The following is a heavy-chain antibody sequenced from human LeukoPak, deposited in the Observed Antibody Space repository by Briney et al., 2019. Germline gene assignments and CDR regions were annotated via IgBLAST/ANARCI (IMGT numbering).Heavy chain of an antibody. J-gene: IGHJ4*02. Sequence: GGSLRLSCAASGFTFSSYTMNWVRQAPGKGLEWVSSISSSSSYLYYADSVKGRLTISRDNAKNSLYLKMNSLRAEDTAVFYCARDLGDYVWGSYRQRGFDSWGQGTLVTVSS. D-gene: IGHD3-16*02. CDR2: ISSSSSYL. CDR3: ARDLGDYVWGSYRQRGFDS. CDR1: GFTFSSYT. V-gene: IGHV3-21*01.